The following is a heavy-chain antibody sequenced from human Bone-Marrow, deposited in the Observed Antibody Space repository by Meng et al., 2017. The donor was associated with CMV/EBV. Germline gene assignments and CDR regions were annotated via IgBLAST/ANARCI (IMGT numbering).Heavy chain of an antibody. CDR3: ARVEWEVRWFDP. CDR1: GYTFTGYY. J-gene: IGHJ5*02. Sequence: ASVKVSCKASGYTFTGYYMHWVRQAPGQGLEWMGWINPNSGGTNYAQKFQGRVTMTRDTSISTAYMELSRLRSDDTAVYYRARVEWEVRWFDPWGQGTLVTVSS. D-gene: IGHD1-26*01. V-gene: IGHV1-2*02. CDR2: INPNSGGT.